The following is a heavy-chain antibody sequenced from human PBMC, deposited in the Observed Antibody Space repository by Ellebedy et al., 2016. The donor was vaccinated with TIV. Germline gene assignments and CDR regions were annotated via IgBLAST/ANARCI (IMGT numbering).Heavy chain of an antibody. V-gene: IGHV5-51*01. Sequence: GEPLKISCKGSGYSFIGYWIGWVRQMPGKGLEWMGYIYPGDSDTRYSPSFQGQVTISVDKSISTAYLQWSSLKASDTAIYYCARGDRGSGWYWDKWGQGTLVTVSS. D-gene: IGHD6-19*01. CDR3: ARGDRGSGWYWDK. CDR2: IYPGDSDT. J-gene: IGHJ4*02. CDR1: GYSFIGYW.